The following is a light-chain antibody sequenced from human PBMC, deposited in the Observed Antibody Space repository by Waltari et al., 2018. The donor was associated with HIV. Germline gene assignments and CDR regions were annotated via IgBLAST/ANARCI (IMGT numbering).Light chain of an antibody. CDR1: DSDVGKYDF. Sequence: QSALTQPASVSGSLGQSVNMSCSGSDSDVGKYDFVSWYQHNPGQAPHLIIYDVNTRPSVVSLRFSGSKSGNTASLTISGLQAEDEADYYCCSYAGCPFVFGSGT. CDR3: CSYAGCPFV. CDR2: DVN. V-gene: IGLV2-23*02. J-gene: IGLJ1*01.